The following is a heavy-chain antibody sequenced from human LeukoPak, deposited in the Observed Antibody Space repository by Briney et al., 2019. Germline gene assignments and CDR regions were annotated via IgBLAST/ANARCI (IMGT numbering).Heavy chain of an antibody. V-gene: IGHV3-23*01. CDR3: AKRRYAGSGPFNY. CDR2: ISGSGGHT. CDR1: GFTFSSSA. J-gene: IGHJ4*02. D-gene: IGHD3-10*01. Sequence: AGGSLRLSCAVSGFTFSSSAMNWVRQAPGKGLEWVSGISGSGGHTYYADSVKGRFTISRDNSKNTLYLQMNSLRADDTAVYYCAKRRYAGSGPFNYWGQGTLVTVSS.